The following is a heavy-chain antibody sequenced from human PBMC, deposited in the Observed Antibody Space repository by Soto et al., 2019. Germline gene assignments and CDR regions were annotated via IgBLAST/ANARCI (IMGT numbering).Heavy chain of an antibody. J-gene: IGHJ3*02. CDR3: ARDRRIAAAGTSAFDI. Sequence: ASVKVSCKASGYTFTSYVISWVRQAPGQGLEWMGWISAYNGNTNYAQKLQGRVTMTTDTSTSTAYMELRSLRSDDTAVYYCARDRRIAAAGTSAFDIWGQGTMVTVSS. CDR2: ISAYNGNT. V-gene: IGHV1-18*01. D-gene: IGHD6-13*01. CDR1: GYTFTSYV.